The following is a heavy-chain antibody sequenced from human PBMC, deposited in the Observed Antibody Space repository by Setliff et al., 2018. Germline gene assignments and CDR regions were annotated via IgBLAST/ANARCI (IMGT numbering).Heavy chain of an antibody. J-gene: IGHJ4*02. Sequence: SETLSLTCTVSDGSLSTYYWSWIRQPPGKGLEFIGYVYYSGTANYSPSLRSRLTIAVDTSKNQFSLNLRSVTAADTAVYYCARGGTFRYFDFWGQGAPGTSPQ. CDR3: ARGGTFRYFDF. CDR2: VYYSGTA. CDR1: DGSLSTYY. D-gene: IGHD5-12*01. V-gene: IGHV4-59*01.